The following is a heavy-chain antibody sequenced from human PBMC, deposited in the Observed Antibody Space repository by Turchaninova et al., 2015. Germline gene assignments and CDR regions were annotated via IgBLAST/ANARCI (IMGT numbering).Heavy chain of an antibody. J-gene: IGHJ4*02. CDR3: AKRRFDDYGDLDY. CDR1: GFTFSNYA. Sequence: PGGSLRLPCVASGFTFSNYAMTWVRQAPGKGLEWVSGINNRGDTTHYADSVKGRFTISRDNSRNTLYLQMNSLIVEDTAVYYCAKRRFDDYGDLDYWGQGTLVTVSS. D-gene: IGHD4-17*01. V-gene: IGHV3-23*01. CDR2: INNRGDTT.